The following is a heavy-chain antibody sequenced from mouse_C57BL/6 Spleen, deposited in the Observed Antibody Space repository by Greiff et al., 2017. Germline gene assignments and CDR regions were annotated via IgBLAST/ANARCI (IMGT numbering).Heavy chain of an antibody. CDR1: GFTFTDYY. CDR3: ARYIGRYFDY. J-gene: IGHJ2*01. CDR2: IRNKANGYTT. Sequence: EVQLVESGGGLVQPGGSLSLSCAASGFTFTDYYMSWVRQPPGKALEWLGFIRNKANGYTTEYSASVKGRFTISRDNSQSILYLQMNALRAEDSVTYYCARYIGRYFDYWGQGTTLTVSS. V-gene: IGHV7-3*01. D-gene: IGHD3-3*01.